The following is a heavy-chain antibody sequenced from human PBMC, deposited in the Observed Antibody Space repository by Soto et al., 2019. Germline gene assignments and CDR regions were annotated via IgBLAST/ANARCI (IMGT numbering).Heavy chain of an antibody. J-gene: IGHJ2*01. CDR1: GGTFSSYT. CDR2: IIPIFGTA. CDR3: ARGNLRWLQLRYFDL. D-gene: IGHD5-12*01. V-gene: IGHV1-69*12. Sequence: QVQLVQSGAEVKKPGSSVTVSCKASGGTFSSYTISWVRQAPGQGLEWMGGIIPIFGTANYAQKFQGRVTITADESPSTAYMELSSLRSEDTAVYYCARGNLRWLQLRYFDLWGRGTLVTVSS.